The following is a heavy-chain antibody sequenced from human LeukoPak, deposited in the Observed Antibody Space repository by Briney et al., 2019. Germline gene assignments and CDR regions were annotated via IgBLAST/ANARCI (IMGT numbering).Heavy chain of an antibody. CDR1: GFTFSSYA. CDR3: AKDFYAGTYYFDY. J-gene: IGHJ4*02. V-gene: IGHV3-23*01. Sequence: PGGSLRLSCAASGFTFSSYAMSWVRQAPGKRLEWVSAISGSGGSTYYADSVKGRFTISRDNSKNTLYLQMSSLRAEDTAVYYCAKDFYAGTYYFDYWGQGTLVTVSS. D-gene: IGHD3-16*01. CDR2: ISGSGGST.